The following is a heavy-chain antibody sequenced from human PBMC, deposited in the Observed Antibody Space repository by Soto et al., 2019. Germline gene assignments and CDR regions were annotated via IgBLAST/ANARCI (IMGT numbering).Heavy chain of an antibody. D-gene: IGHD5-18*01. CDR2: IYSGGST. V-gene: IGHV3-66*01. Sequence: EVQLVESGGGLVQPGGSLRLSCAASGFTVSSNYMSWVRQAPGKGLEWVSGIYSGGSTYYADSVKGRFTISRDNSKNTLYLQMNSLRAEDTAVYYCARDISGYSYGYGYWGQGTLVTVSS. CDR3: ARDISGYSYGYGY. J-gene: IGHJ4*02. CDR1: GFTVSSNY.